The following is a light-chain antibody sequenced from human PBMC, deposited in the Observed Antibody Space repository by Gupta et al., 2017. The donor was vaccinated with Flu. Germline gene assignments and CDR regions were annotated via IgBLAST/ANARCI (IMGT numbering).Light chain of an antibody. CDR1: QNIGTS. Sequence: PDFQSVTPKEKVTITFLASQNIGTSLNWYQQKPEQSPKLLIKYASQYGSGVPSRFSGSGSGTDFTLTINNLETEDAATYYCQQCSNLPWTFGQGTXVEIK. CDR2: YAS. CDR3: QQCSNLPWT. V-gene: IGKV6-21*01. J-gene: IGKJ1*01.